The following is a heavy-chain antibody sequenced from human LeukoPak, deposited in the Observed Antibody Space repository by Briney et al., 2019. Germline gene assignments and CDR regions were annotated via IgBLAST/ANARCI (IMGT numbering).Heavy chain of an antibody. Sequence: SQTLSLTCTVSGGSISSGGYYWSWIRQHPGKGLEWIGYIYYSGSTYYNPSLKSRVTISVDTSKYQFSLKLSSVTAADTAVYYCARVYGDYSYNWFDPWGQGTLVTVSS. CDR1: GGSISSGGYY. CDR2: IYYSGST. V-gene: IGHV4-31*03. J-gene: IGHJ5*02. D-gene: IGHD4-17*01. CDR3: ARVYGDYSYNWFDP.